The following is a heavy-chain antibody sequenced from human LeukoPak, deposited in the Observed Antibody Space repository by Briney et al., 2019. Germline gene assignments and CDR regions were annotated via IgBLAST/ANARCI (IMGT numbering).Heavy chain of an antibody. CDR1: GGSFSGYY. V-gene: IGHV4-34*01. Sequence: SETLSLTCAVYGGSFSGYYWSWIRQPPGKGLEWIGEINHSGSTNYNPSLKSRVTISVDTSKNQFSLKLSSVTAADTAVYYCARHGTSGLYCGGDCSIGDHYFDYWGQGTLVTVSS. CDR3: ARHGTSGLYCGGDCSIGDHYFDY. CDR2: INHSGST. D-gene: IGHD2-21*02. J-gene: IGHJ4*02.